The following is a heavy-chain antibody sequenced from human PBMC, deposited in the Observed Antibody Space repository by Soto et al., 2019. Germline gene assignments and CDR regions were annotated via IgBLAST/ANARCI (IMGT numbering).Heavy chain of an antibody. CDR1: GFTFSGSA. Sequence: VGSLRLSCAASGFTFSGSAMHWVRQASGKGLEWVGRIRSKANSYATAYAASVKGRFTISRDDSKNTAYLQMNSLKTEDTAVYYCTRRTGTTYYYYYRDVWGKGTRVTVS. V-gene: IGHV3-73*01. D-gene: IGHD1-1*01. CDR2: IRSKANSYAT. CDR3: TRRTGTTYYYYYRDV. J-gene: IGHJ6*03.